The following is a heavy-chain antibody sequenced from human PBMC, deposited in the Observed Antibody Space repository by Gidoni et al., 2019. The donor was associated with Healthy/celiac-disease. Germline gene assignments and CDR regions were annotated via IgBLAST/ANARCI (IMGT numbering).Heavy chain of an antibody. J-gene: IGHJ4*02. Sequence: QVQLVQSGAAVKKPGASVKVSCKASGYTFTGYYMHWVRQAPGQGLEWMGWINPNSGGTNYAQKFQGRVTMTRDTSISTAYMELSRLRSDDTAVYYCARGQYSSGWYFLYYFDYWGQGTLVTVSS. D-gene: IGHD6-19*01. CDR3: ARGQYSSGWYFLYYFDY. CDR2: INPNSGGT. V-gene: IGHV1-2*02. CDR1: GYTFTGYY.